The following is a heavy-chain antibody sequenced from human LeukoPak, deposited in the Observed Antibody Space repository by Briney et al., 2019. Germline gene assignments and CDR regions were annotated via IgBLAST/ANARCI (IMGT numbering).Heavy chain of an antibody. V-gene: IGHV3-7*01. CDR3: ARVWGSEKYNDRYRNFDL. CDR2: INQDGSEE. D-gene: IGHD2-21*02. Sequence: QPGGSLRLSCTASGFTFTTYSMNWVRQAPGKGLEWVASINQDGSEESYVETVRDRFTISRGNARNSLYLEMNSLRADDTALYYCARVWGSEKYNDRYRNFDLWGRGTQVTVSS. CDR1: GFTFTTYS. J-gene: IGHJ2*01.